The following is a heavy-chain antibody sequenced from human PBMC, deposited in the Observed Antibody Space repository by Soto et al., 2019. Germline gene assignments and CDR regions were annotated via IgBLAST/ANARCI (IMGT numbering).Heavy chain of an antibody. J-gene: IGHJ4*02. CDR2: IYYSGST. CDR1: GGSISSGDYY. V-gene: IGHV4-30-4*01. Sequence: QVQLQESGPGLVKPSQTLSLTCTVSGGSISSGDYYWSWIRQPPGKGLEWIGSIYYSGSTYYNPSLKSRITISVDTSKNQSSLKLNSVTAADTAVYYCASRHSSPYFDYWGQGTLVTVSS. CDR3: ASRHSSPYFDY. D-gene: IGHD6-13*01.